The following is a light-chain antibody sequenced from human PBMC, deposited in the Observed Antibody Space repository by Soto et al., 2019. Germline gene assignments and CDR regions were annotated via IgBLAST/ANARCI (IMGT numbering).Light chain of an antibody. CDR2: DVT. CDR1: SSDVGGYNY. CDR3: TSYASSESYV. V-gene: IGLV2-8*01. Sequence: QSALTQPPSASGSPGQSVAISCTGTSSDVGGYNYVSWYQQRPGKAPKLMIYDVTKRPSGVPDRFSGSKSGNTASLTVSGLQAEDEADYYCTSYASSESYVFGSGTKLTVL. J-gene: IGLJ1*01.